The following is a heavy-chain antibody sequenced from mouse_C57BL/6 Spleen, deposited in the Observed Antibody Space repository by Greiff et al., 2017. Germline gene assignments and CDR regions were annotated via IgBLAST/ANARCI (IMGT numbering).Heavy chain of an antibody. CDR2: IYPGDGDT. J-gene: IGHJ4*01. Sequence: QVQLKESGAELVKPGASVKISCKASGYAFSSYWMNWVKQRPGKGLEWIGQIYPGDGDTNYNGKFKGKATLTADKSSSTAYMQLSSLTSEDSAVYFCARTYSNYVDYAMDYWGQGTSVTVSS. D-gene: IGHD2-5*01. CDR3: ARTYSNYVDYAMDY. V-gene: IGHV1-80*01. CDR1: GYAFSSYW.